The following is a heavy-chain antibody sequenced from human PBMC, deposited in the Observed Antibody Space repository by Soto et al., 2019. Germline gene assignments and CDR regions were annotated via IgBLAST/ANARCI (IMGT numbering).Heavy chain of an antibody. D-gene: IGHD6-6*01. V-gene: IGHV3-33*01. CDR3: ARARIAARPHYYYYGMDV. Sequence: GGSLRLSCAASGFTFSSYGMHWVRQAPGKGLEWVAVIWYDGSNKYYADSVKGRFTISRDNSKNTLYLQMNSLRAEDTAVYYCARARIAARPHYYYYGMDVWGQRTTVTVSS. J-gene: IGHJ6*02. CDR1: GFTFSSYG. CDR2: IWYDGSNK.